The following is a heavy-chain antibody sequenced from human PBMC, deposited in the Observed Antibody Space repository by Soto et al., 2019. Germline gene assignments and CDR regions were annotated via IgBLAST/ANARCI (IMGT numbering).Heavy chain of an antibody. CDR1: GFTFSSYA. D-gene: IGHD6-6*01. V-gene: IGHV3-23*01. Sequence: EVQLLESGGGLVQPGGSLRLSCAASGFTFSSYAMSWVRQAPGKGLEWVSAIRGSGGSTYYADSVKGRFTISRDNSKNTLYLQMNSLRAEDTAVYYCAKYRQLVIYYFDYWGQGTLVTVSS. CDR3: AKYRQLVIYYFDY. J-gene: IGHJ4*02. CDR2: IRGSGGST.